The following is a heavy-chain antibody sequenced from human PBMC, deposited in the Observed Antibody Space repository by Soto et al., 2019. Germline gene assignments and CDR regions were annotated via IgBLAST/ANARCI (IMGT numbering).Heavy chain of an antibody. CDR3: ASNNNVLTGSYYYGMDV. J-gene: IGHJ6*02. D-gene: IGHD3-9*01. CDR2: IIPIFGTA. V-gene: IGHV1-69*12. CDR1: GGTFSSYA. Sequence: QVQLVQSGAEVKKPGSSVKVSCKASGGTFSSYAISWVRQAPGQGLEWMGGIIPIFGTANYAQKFQGRVTIIADESTSTAYMELSSLRSEATAVFYCASNNNVLTGSYYYGMDVWGQGTTVTVSS.